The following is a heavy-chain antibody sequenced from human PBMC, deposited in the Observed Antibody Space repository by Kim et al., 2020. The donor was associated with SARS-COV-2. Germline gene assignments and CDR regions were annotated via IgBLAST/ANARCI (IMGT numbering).Heavy chain of an antibody. D-gene: IGHD3-10*01. CDR2: ISSSSSYI. Sequence: GGSLRLSCVASGFTFSSYSMNWVRQAPGKGLEWVSSISSSSSYIYYTDSVKGRFTISRDNAKNSLYLQMNSLRAGDTAVYYCARGSGGFGELYYFDYWGRGTLVTVSS. CDR3: ARGSGGFGELYYFDY. CDR1: GFTFSSYS. V-gene: IGHV3-21*01. J-gene: IGHJ4*02.